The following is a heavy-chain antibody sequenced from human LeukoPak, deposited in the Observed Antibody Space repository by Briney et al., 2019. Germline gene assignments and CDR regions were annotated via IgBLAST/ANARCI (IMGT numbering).Heavy chain of an antibody. D-gene: IGHD2-2*02. J-gene: IGHJ5*02. CDR2: IIPIFGTA. CDR3: ARGPDIVVVPAAILWFDP. CDR1: GGTFSSYA. Sequence: SSVKVSCKASGGTFSSYAISWVRQAPGQGLEWMGGIIPIFGTANYAPKFQGRVTITADESTSTAYMELSSLRSEDTAVYYCARGPDIVVVPAAILWFDPWGQGTLVTVSS. V-gene: IGHV1-69*01.